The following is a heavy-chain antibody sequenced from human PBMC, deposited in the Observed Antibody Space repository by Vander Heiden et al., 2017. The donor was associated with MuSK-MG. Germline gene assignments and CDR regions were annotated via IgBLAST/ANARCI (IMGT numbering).Heavy chain of an antibody. CDR1: GYTFPSYY. Sequence: QVQLVQSGAEVKKPGASVKVSCKASGYTFPSYYMHGVRQAPGQGLEWMGIINPSGGSTSYEQKFQGRVTMTRDTSTSTVYMELSSLRSEDTAVYYCARDRRVVVVAATPVLYYFDYWGQGTLVTVSS. CDR2: INPSGGST. J-gene: IGHJ4*02. V-gene: IGHV1-46*01. D-gene: IGHD2-15*01. CDR3: ARDRRVVVVAATPVLYYFDY.